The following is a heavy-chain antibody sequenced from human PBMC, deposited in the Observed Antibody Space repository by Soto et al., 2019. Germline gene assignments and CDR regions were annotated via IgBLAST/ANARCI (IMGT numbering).Heavy chain of an antibody. CDR3: SRLTIVGATPYHLDY. J-gene: IGHJ4*02. CDR2: MYYSGST. CDR1: GGSSMISSYY. D-gene: IGHD1-26*01. Sequence: SQTMSLTCGFSGGSSMISSYYCGWIRQPPGKGPEWIGSMYYSGSTYYNPSLKSRVTMSVDASKNEFSLRLNSVTAADTAVYYCSRLTIVGATPYHLDYGGQGILVTVFS. V-gene: IGHV4-39*01.